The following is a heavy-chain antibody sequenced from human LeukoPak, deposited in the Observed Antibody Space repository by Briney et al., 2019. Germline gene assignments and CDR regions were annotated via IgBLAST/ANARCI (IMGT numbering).Heavy chain of an antibody. V-gene: IGHV4-39*01. CDR3: ARRDYAAWFDP. J-gene: IGHJ5*02. CDR1: GDSITSGAFY. CDR2: VYYSGST. Sequence: PETLSLTCNVSGDSITSGAFYWAWIRHSPGKGLEWIGNVYYSGSTQYNPPLRGRVSISMDKTKNQFSLNLNSVSVTDTAIYYCARRDYAAWFDPWGQGTLVTVSS. D-gene: IGHD4/OR15-4a*01.